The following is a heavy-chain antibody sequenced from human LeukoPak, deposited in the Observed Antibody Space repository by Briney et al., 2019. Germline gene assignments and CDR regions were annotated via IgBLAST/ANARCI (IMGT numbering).Heavy chain of an antibody. J-gene: IGHJ4*02. D-gene: IGHD5-18*01. V-gene: IGHV1-69*06. CDR1: GGTFSSYA. CDR2: IIPIFGTA. Sequence: PWASVKVSCKASGGTFSSYAISWVRQAPGQGLEWMGGIIPIFGTANYAQKFQGRVTITADKSTSTAYMELSSLRSEDTAVYYCARDPYGGYSYGYFPFAVDYWGQGTLVTVSS. CDR3: ARDPYGGYSYGYFPFAVDY.